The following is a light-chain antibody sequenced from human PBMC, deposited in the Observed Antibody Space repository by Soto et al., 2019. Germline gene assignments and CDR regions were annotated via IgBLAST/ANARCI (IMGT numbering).Light chain of an antibody. J-gene: IGKJ2*01. V-gene: IGKV1-5*01. CDR3: QQYNSYQDT. CDR1: QSISSW. CDR2: DAS. Sequence: DIQMTQSPSTLSASVGDRVTITCRASQSISSWLAWYQQKPGKAPKLLIYDASSLERGVPSRFSGSGSGTEYTLTISSLQPDDFATYYCQQYNSYQDTFGQGTKLEIK.